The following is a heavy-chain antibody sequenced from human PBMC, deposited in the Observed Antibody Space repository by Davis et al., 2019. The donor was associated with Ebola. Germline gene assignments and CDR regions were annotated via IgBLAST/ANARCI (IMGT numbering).Heavy chain of an antibody. D-gene: IGHD7-27*01. V-gene: IGHV4-39*01. Sequence: GSLRLSCTVSGGSISSSSYYWGWIRQAPGKGLEWIGTIFYSGSAYYKPSLKSRVSISVDTSKNQFSLKLSSVTAADTAVYYCASPWGLSGFGYWSQGTLVTVS. CDR2: IFYSGSA. CDR3: ASPWGLSGFGY. J-gene: IGHJ4*02. CDR1: GGSISSSSYY.